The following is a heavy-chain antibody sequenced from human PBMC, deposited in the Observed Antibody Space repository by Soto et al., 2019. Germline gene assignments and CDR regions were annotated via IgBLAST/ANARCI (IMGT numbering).Heavy chain of an antibody. J-gene: IGHJ5*02. CDR3: RRDASRYSISPRGSEP. CDR1: GFTFSSFT. Sequence: GGSLRLSCAASGFTFSSFTMNWVRQAPGKGLEWVSPISTNSTYIYYTDSVKGRFTISRDNAKNSLHLQMNSLRAEDTAVYYCRRDASRYSISPRGSEPWGPRTLMTGS. CDR2: ISTNSTYI. D-gene: IGHD5-18*01. V-gene: IGHV3-21*01.